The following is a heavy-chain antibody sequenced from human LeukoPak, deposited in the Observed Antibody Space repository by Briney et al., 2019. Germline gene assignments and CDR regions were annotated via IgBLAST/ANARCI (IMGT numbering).Heavy chain of an antibody. J-gene: IGHJ4*02. CDR3: ARYSLGSADY. Sequence: KPSETLSLTCTVSGYSISSGYYWGWIRQPPGKGLEWIGTIYHSGSTYYSPSLKSRVTISVDTSKNQFSLKLSSVTAADTAVYYCARYSLGSADYWGQGTLVTVSS. CDR1: GYSISSGYY. D-gene: IGHD1-26*01. V-gene: IGHV4-38-2*02. CDR2: IYHSGST.